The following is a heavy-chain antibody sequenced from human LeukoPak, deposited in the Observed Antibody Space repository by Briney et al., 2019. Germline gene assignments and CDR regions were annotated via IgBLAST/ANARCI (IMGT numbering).Heavy chain of an antibody. CDR1: GGSISSYY. CDR2: IYYSGST. CDR3: ARGKYFDWLLGWFEP. Sequence: PSETLSLTCTVSGGSISSYYWSWIRQPPGKGLEWIGYIYYSGSTNYNPSLKSRVTISVDTSKNQFSLKLSSVTAADTAVYYCARGKYFDWLLGWFEPWGQGTLVTVSS. V-gene: IGHV4-59*01. J-gene: IGHJ5*02. D-gene: IGHD3-9*01.